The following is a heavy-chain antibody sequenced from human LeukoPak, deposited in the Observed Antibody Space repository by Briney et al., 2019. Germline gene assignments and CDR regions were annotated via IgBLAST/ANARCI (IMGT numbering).Heavy chain of an antibody. CDR1: GGSITSYY. D-gene: IGHD4-17*01. Sequence: PSETLSLTCTVSGGSITSYYWNWIRQPPGKGLDWIGHIHYTGSTSYNPPLKSRVTISVDTSKNHFSLKLSSVSAADTAVYYCARSKTTVTSNWFDPWGQGTLVTVSS. CDR2: IHYTGST. V-gene: IGHV4-59*08. CDR3: ARSKTTVTSNWFDP. J-gene: IGHJ5*02.